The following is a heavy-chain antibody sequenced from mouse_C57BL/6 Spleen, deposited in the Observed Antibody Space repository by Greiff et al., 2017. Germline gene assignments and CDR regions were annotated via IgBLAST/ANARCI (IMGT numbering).Heavy chain of an antibody. Sequence: VQLQQSGAELVKPGASVKLSCTASGFNIKDYYMHWVKPRTEQGLEWIGRIDPEDGETKYAPQFQGKATITADNSYNTAYLQLSSLTSYDAAVYYCARKAFCSSYVGGGMDYWGQGTSVTVSS. V-gene: IGHV14-2*01. CDR1: GFNIKDYY. CDR2: IDPEDGET. D-gene: IGHD1-1*01. J-gene: IGHJ4*01. CDR3: ARKAFCSSYVGGGMDY.